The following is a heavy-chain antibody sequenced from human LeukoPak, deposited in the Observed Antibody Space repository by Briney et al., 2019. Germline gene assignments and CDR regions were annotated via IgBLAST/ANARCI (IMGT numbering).Heavy chain of an antibody. Sequence: PSETLSLTCAVYGGSFSGYYWSWIRQPPGKGLEWIGEINHSGSTNYNPSLKSRVTISVDTSKNQFSLKLSSVTAADTAVYYCASIAAAVYAFDIWGQRAMVTVTS. D-gene: IGHD6-13*01. CDR2: INHSGST. CDR3: ASIAAAVYAFDI. J-gene: IGHJ3*02. CDR1: GGSFSGYY. V-gene: IGHV4-34*01.